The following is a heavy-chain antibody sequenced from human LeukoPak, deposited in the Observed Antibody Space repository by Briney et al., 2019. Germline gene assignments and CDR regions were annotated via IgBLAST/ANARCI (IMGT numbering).Heavy chain of an antibody. CDR2: ISGSGGST. J-gene: IGHJ6*03. CDR3: AKDEGSTSCCYYYYYYMDV. V-gene: IGHV3-23*01. CDR1: GFTFSSYA. D-gene: IGHD2-2*01. Sequence: PGGSLRLSCAASGFTFSSYAMSWVRQAPGKGLEWVSAISGSGGSTYYADSVKGRFTISRDNSKNTLYLQMNSLRAEDTAVYYCAKDEGSTSCCYYYYYYMDVWGKGTTVTVSS.